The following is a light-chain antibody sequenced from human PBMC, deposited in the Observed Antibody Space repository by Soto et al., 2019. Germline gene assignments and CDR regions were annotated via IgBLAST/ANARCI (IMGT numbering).Light chain of an antibody. CDR2: EVS. Sequence: QSALTQPASVSGSPGQSITISCTGTSSDVGAYNYVSWYQQHPGKAPKLMIFEVSDRPSGVSNRFSGSKSGNTASLTFSWVQAGDEADYYCRSYTSSKPLVFGGGTKLTVL. V-gene: IGLV2-14*01. CDR3: RSYTSSKPLV. J-gene: IGLJ2*01. CDR1: SSDVGAYNY.